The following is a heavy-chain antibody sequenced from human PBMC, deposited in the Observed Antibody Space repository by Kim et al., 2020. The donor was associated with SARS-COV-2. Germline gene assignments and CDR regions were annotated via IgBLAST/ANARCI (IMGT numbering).Heavy chain of an antibody. Sequence: SETLSLTCTVSGGSISSYYWSWIRQPPGKGLEWIGYIYYSGSTNYNPSLKSRVTISVDTSKNQFSLKLSSVTAADTAVYYCARASGWGGDGMDVWGQGTTVTVSS. D-gene: IGHD6-19*01. CDR1: GGSISSYY. V-gene: IGHV4-59*08. CDR2: IYYSGST. J-gene: IGHJ6*02. CDR3: ARASGWGGDGMDV.